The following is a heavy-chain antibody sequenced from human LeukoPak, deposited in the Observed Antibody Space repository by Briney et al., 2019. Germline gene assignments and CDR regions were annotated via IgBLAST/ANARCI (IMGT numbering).Heavy chain of an antibody. CDR1: GGSVSSHY. Sequence: PSETLSLTCTVSGGSVSSHYWSWIRQPPGKGLEWIGYIYYSGSTNYNPSLKSRVTISVDTSKNQFSLKLSSVTAADTAVYYCAGSYYYCGMDVWGQGTTVTVSS. V-gene: IGHV4-59*02. J-gene: IGHJ6*02. CDR3: AGSYYYCGMDV. D-gene: IGHD1-26*01. CDR2: IYYSGST.